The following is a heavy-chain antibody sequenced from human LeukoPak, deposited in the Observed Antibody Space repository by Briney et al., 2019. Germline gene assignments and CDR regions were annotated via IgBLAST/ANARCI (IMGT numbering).Heavy chain of an antibody. J-gene: IGHJ4*02. CDR3: ARYEGWNYYSFDY. V-gene: IGHV4-61*05. CDR2: IYYSGST. CDR1: GGSISSSSYY. Sequence: SETLSLTCTVSGGSISSSSYYWGWIRQPPGKGLEWIGYIYYSGSTNYNPSLKSRVTISVDTSKNQFSLKLSSVTAADTAVYYCARYEGWNYYSFDYWGQGTLVTVSS. D-gene: IGHD1-7*01.